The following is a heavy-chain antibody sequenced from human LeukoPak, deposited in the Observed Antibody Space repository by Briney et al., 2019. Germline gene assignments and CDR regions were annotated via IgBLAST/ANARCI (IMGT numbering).Heavy chain of an antibody. J-gene: IGHJ4*02. CDR2: SSVYNGNT. V-gene: IGHV1-18*01. CDR1: GYTFTSYG. D-gene: IGHD3-22*01. Sequence: ASVTVSCKASGYTFTSYGISWVRQAPGQGLEWMGWSSVYNGNTKYAEKLQGRVTMTTDTSTSTAYMELRSLRSDDTAVYYCARAPPDYYDTRYFDYWGQGTLVTVSS. CDR3: ARAPPDYYDTRYFDY.